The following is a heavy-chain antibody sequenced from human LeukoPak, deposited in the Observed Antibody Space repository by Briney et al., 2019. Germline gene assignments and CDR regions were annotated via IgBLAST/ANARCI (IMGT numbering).Heavy chain of an antibody. J-gene: IGHJ4*02. CDR3: AREKIPAAGLINFDY. CDR1: GGSVSSCSYY. CDR2: IYYSGST. D-gene: IGHD6-13*01. Sequence: SETLSLTCTVSGGSVSSCSYYWIWIPQPPGKGLEWIGYIYYSGSTNYNPYLKSRVTISVDTSKNQFSLKLSSVTAADTAVYYCAREKIPAAGLINFDYWGQGTLVTVSS. V-gene: IGHV4-61*01.